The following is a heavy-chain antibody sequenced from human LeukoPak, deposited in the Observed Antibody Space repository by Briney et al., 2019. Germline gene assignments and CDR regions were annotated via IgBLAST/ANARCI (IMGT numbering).Heavy chain of an antibody. CDR2: IYYSGST. Sequence: PSETLSLTCNVSGGSISSYYWSWIRQPPANGLEWIGYIYYSGSTNYNPSLKSRVAISVDTSKNQLSLKLSSVAAADTAVYYCARVLVRYNCVLPYYYGMDVWGKGTTVTVSS. CDR1: GGSISSYY. V-gene: IGHV4-59*01. CDR3: ARVLVRYNCVLPYYYGMDV. D-gene: IGHD1-1*01. J-gene: IGHJ6*04.